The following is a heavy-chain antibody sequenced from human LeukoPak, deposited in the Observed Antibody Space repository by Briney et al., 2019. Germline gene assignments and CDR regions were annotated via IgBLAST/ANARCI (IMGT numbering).Heavy chain of an antibody. CDR1: GFTFSSYS. CDR2: VSGTSSII. J-gene: IGHJ4*02. CDR3: AKDPGIAVAGLFDY. Sequence: GGSLRLSCAASGFTFSSYSMNWVRQAPGKGLEWISYVSGTSSIIYYTPSVKGRFTISRDNGKSSLYLQMNSLRDDDTAVYYCAKDPGIAVAGLFDYWGQGTLVTVSS. D-gene: IGHD6-19*01. V-gene: IGHV3-48*02.